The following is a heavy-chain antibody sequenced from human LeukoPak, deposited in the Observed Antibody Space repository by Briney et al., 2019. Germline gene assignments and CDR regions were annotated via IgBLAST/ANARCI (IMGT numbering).Heavy chain of an antibody. CDR3: ARGSDILTGYSPKNYYYYMDV. D-gene: IGHD3-9*01. V-gene: IGHV1-8*01. CDR2: MNPNSGNT. CDR1: GYTFTSYD. Sequence: ASVKVSCKASGYTFTSYDINWVRQATGQGLEWMGWMNPNSGNTGYAQKFQGRVTMTRNTSINTAYMELSSLRSEDTAVYYCARGSDILTGYSPKNYYYYMDVWGKGTTVTVSS. J-gene: IGHJ6*03.